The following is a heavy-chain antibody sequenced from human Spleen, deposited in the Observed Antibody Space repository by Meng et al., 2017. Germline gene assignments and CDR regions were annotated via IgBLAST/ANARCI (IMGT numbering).Heavy chain of an antibody. CDR1: GGRFSNYC. V-gene: IGHV4-34*01. D-gene: IGHD6-13*01. Sequence: QVQQWGGGEELFTPAQALALACVGSGGRFSNYCWSWIRQHHGKGLEWIGQINHSGSTKYNPSLESRATISEDTSKTQFSLKLSSATATDTYVYYCARGPGIAAAGKPFDYWGQGTLVTVSS. J-gene: IGHJ4*02. CDR3: ARGPGIAAAGKPFDY. CDR2: INHSGST.